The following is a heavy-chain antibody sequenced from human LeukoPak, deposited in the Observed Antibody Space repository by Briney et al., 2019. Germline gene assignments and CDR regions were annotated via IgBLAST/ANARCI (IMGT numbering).Heavy chain of an antibody. CDR3: ARGVRDILSGYYTDYYFYYMDV. V-gene: IGHV3-48*01. CDR1: GFTSNVYS. Sequence: GGSLRLSCAASGFTSNVYSMNWVRQAPGKGLEWVSFISSSLDSSMYYADSVRGRFTISRDNAKNSLYLQMNSLRAEDTAVYYCARGVRDILSGYYTDYYFYYMDVWGKGTTVTVSS. D-gene: IGHD3-3*01. CDR2: ISSSLDSSM. J-gene: IGHJ6*03.